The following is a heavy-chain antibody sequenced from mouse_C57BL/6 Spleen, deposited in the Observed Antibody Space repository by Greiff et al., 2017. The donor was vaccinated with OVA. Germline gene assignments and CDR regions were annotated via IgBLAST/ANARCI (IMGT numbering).Heavy chain of an antibody. D-gene: IGHD1-1*01. Sequence: VQLQQPGAELARPGASVKLSCKASGYTFTSYGIRWVKQRTGQGLEWIGEIYPRSGNTYYNEKFKGKATLTADKSSSTAYMELRSLTSEDSAVYFCAREDYYGSPAWFADWGKGTLVTVSA. CDR3: AREDYYGSPAWFAD. J-gene: IGHJ3*01. CDR1: GYTFTSYG. CDR2: IYPRSGNT. V-gene: IGHV1-81*01.